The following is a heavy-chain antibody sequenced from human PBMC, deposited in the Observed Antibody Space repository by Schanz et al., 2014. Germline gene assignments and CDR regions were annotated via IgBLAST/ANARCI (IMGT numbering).Heavy chain of an antibody. CDR2: ISTGGGNT. V-gene: IGHV3-23*04. CDR1: GFIFSSYA. D-gene: IGHD2-2*01. CDR3: VKEGTVVSGYPRDH. Sequence: EVQLVESGGGLVQPGGSLKLSCAASGFIFSSYAMTWVRQAPGKGLEWVSAISTGGGNTYYTDSVKGRFTISRDNFRNTLYLQMSSLRAEDTAVYYCVKEGTVVSGYPRDHWGQGTLVTVSS. J-gene: IGHJ4*02.